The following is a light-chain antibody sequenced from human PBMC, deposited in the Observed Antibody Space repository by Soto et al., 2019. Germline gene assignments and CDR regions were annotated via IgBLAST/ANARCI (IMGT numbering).Light chain of an antibody. Sequence: EIVLTQSPATLSLSPGERATLSGRAGQGFGGTLAWYQQKPGQPPRLLIYDASNRATGIPARFSGSGSGTDFTLTISSLEPGDFAVYYCQQRSNWPTWTFGQGTKVEIK. CDR2: DAS. CDR1: QGFGGT. J-gene: IGKJ1*01. CDR3: QQRSNWPTWT. V-gene: IGKV3-11*01.